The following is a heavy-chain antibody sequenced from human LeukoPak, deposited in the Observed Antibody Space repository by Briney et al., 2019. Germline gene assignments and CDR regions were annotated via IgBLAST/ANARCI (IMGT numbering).Heavy chain of an antibody. CDR3: GEIAVAGSGY. CDR2: INNRGDST. V-gene: IGHV3-23*01. CDR1: GLTFSTYA. Sequence: PGGSLRLSCAASGLTFSTYAMSWVRQAPGKGLEWVSAINNRGDSTYYADSVKGRFTISRDNSKNTLYLQINSLRAEDTAVYYCGEIAVAGSGYWGQGTLVTVSS. D-gene: IGHD6-19*01. J-gene: IGHJ4*02.